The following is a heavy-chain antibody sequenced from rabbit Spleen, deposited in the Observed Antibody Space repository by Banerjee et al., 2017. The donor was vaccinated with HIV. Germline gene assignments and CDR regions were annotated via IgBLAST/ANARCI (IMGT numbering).Heavy chain of an antibody. CDR2: VYVGRGST. CDR1: GFTINNSDY. V-gene: IGHV1S40*01. Sequence: QSLEESGGGLVQPEGSLTLTCTASGFTINNSDYMCWVRQAPGKGLEWIGCVYVGRGSTHYANWAKGRVTIAKTSSITVTLQLTSLTAADTATYFCARSEHVRGDYVWDLWGQGTLVTVS. D-gene: IGHD2-1*01. J-gene: IGHJ3*01. CDR3: ARSEHVRGDYVWDL.